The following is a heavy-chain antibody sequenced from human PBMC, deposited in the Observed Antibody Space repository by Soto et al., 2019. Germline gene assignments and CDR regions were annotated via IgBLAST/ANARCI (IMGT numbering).Heavy chain of an antibody. CDR1: GGSISSGGYY. CDR2: IYYSGST. Sequence: SETLSLTCTVSGGSISSGGYYWSWIRQHPGKGLEWTGYIYYSGSTYYNPSLKSRVTISVDTSKNQFSLKLSSVTAADTAVYYCARSRGYYDFWSGSGTLDYWGQGTLVTVSS. D-gene: IGHD3-3*01. V-gene: IGHV4-31*03. J-gene: IGHJ4*02. CDR3: ARSRGYYDFWSGSGTLDY.